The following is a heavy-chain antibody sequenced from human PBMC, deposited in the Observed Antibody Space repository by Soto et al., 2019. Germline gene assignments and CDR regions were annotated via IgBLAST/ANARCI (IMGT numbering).Heavy chain of an antibody. D-gene: IGHD2-2*01. CDR3: ARPSSGHTASLDY. CDR1: GYSVTNYW. J-gene: IGHJ4*02. Sequence: DVQLVQSGAEVKKPGESLKISCKGSGYSVTNYWISWVRQMPAKGLEWMGIIYPGDSDTRYGLSFQGKVTISADKSLTTPYLQWTSLKAADTAMYYCARPSSGHTASLDYWGQGTLVTVSS. CDR2: IYPGDSDT. V-gene: IGHV5-51*03.